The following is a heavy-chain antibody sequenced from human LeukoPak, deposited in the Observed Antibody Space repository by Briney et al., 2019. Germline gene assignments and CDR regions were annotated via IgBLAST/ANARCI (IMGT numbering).Heavy chain of an antibody. CDR2: IYPGDSDT. CDR1: GYSFTNNW. Sequence: GESLKISCKGSGYSFTNNWIGWVRQMPGKGLEWMGIIYPGDSDTRYSPSFQGQVTISADKSISTAYLQWSSLKASDTAMYYCARLNLIVAIDYWGQGTLSPSPQ. CDR3: ARLNLIVAIDY. J-gene: IGHJ4*02. V-gene: IGHV5-51*01. D-gene: IGHD2/OR15-2a*01.